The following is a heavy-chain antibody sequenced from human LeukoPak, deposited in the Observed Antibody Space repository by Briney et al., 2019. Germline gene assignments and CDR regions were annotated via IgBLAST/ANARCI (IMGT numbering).Heavy chain of an antibody. V-gene: IGHV6-1*01. J-gene: IGHJ4*02. CDR1: GDSVSSNSAA. CDR3: ARDMLGIAAAGYYFDY. Sequence: SQTLSLTCAISGDSVSSNSAAWNWIRQSPSRGLEWLGRTYYRSKWYNAYAVSVKSRITINPDTSKNQFSLQLNSVTPEDTAVYYCARDMLGIAAAGYYFDYWGQGTLVTVSS. D-gene: IGHD6-13*01. CDR2: TYYRSKWYN.